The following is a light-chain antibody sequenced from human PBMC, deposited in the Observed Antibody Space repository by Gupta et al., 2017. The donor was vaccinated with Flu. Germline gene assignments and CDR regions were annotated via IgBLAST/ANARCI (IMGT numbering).Light chain of an antibody. J-gene: IGLJ3*02. V-gene: IGLV2-23*02. CDR2: EVR. CDR1: SSDVGGYNL. CDR3: CSYICGSSWV. Sequence: SITISCSGSSSDVGGYNLFYWYQHHPARAPKLMIYEVRKRPSGVSSRFSGSKSGNTASLTISGLQAEDEADYYCCSYICGSSWVFGGGTKLTVL.